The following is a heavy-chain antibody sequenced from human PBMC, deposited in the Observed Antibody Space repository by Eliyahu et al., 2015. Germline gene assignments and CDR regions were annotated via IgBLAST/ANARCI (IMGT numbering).Heavy chain of an antibody. CDR2: ISSSSSYI. CDR3: ARGVDGGNSGWREWYFDL. J-gene: IGHJ2*01. D-gene: IGHD4-23*01. V-gene: IGHV3-21*01. Sequence: EVQLVESGGGLVKPGGSLRLSCAASGFTFSSYSXNWVRQAPGKGLEWVSSISSSSSYIYYADSVKGRFTISRDNAKNSLYLQMNSLRAEDTAVYYCARGVDGGNSGWREWYFDLWGRGTLVTVSS. CDR1: GFTFSSYS.